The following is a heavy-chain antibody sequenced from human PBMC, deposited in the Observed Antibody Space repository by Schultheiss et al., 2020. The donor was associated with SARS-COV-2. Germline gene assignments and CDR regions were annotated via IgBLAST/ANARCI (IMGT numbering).Heavy chain of an antibody. CDR1: GFTFSNAW. CDR3: ARDPTYGDSLTGLGFFDY. J-gene: IGHJ4*02. Sequence: GGSLRLSCAASGFTFSNAWMSWVRQAPGKGLEWVGRIKSKTDGGTTDYAAPVKGRFTISRDDSKNTLYLQMNSLRAEDTAVYYCARDPTYGDSLTGLGFFDYWGQGTLVTVSS. CDR2: IKSKTDGGTT. D-gene: IGHD4-17*01. V-gene: IGHV3-15*01.